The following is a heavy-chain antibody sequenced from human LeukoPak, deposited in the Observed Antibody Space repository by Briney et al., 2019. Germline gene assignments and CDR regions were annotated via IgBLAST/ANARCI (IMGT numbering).Heavy chain of an antibody. D-gene: IGHD4-17*01. CDR3: AKDKNGDYRGGYYGMDV. CDR1: GFTFSSYA. Sequence: GGSLRLSCAASGFTFSSYAMSWVRQAPGKGLEWVSAISGSGGSTYYADSVKGRFTISRDNSKNTLYLQMNSLRAEDTAVYYCAKDKNGDYRGGYYGMDVWGQGTTVTVSS. V-gene: IGHV3-23*01. J-gene: IGHJ6*02. CDR2: ISGSGGST.